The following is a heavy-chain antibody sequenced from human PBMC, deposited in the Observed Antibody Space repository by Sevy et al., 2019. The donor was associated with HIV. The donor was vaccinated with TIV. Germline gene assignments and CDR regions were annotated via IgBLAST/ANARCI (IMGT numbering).Heavy chain of an antibody. CDR2: ISGDRGKI. D-gene: IGHD2-15*01. CDR1: GFTFWSFG. Sequence: GGSLRLSCAASGFTFWSFGVNWVRQAPGKGLEWLGYISGDRGKIFYADSVKGRFSIFRDNARNSLYLQMRSLRVEDTAVYYCARGGCNGGNCYSDYYYGVDVWGQGTTVTVSS. V-gene: IGHV3-48*04. J-gene: IGHJ6*01. CDR3: ARGGCNGGNCYSDYYYGVDV.